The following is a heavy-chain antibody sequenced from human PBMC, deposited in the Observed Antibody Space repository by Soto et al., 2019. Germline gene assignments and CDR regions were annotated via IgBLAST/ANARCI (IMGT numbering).Heavy chain of an antibody. V-gene: IGHV1-3*01. CDR1: GYTFTSYA. J-gene: IGHJ4*01. D-gene: IGHD1-7*01. CDR2: INPGNGNT. CDR3: ARVPRYNWNYAVDD. Sequence: ASVKVSCKASGYTFTSYAIHWVCPAPGQRLELMGWINPGNGNTRYSQKFQGRVTISRDTSASTAYMEMSSLRFEDTAVYFCARVPRYNWNYAVDDWGHGTLVTVSS.